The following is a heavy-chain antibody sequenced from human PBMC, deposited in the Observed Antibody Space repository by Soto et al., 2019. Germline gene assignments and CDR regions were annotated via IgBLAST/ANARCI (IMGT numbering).Heavy chain of an antibody. CDR3: ARRGGGDSLFDS. CDR1: GDSFSTSNYY. Sequence: QLHLQESGPGLVKPSETLSLTCTVSGDSFSTSNYYWGWIRQPPGKGLEWIGNIIYGGGTGVTYYAPSLKRRVIISVDTAKNQFSLKLRSITAADTAFYFCARRGGGDSLFDSWGQGKLVTVSS. D-gene: IGHD4-17*01. V-gene: IGHV4-39*01. J-gene: IGHJ4*02. CDR2: IIYGGGTGVT.